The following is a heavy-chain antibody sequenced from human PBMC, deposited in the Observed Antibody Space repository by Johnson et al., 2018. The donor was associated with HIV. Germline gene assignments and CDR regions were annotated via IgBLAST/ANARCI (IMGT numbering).Heavy chain of an antibody. CDR1: GFTFSNAW. V-gene: IGHV3-30-3*01. J-gene: IGHJ3*02. CDR3: ARDGRGLDAFDI. CDR2: ISYDGSNK. Sequence: QVQLVESGGGVVQPGGSLRLSCAASGFTFSNAWMSWARQAPGKGLEWVAVISYDGSNKYYADSVKGRFTISSDNSKTTLDLQMNSLRPEDTAVYYCARDGRGLDAFDIWGQGTVVTVSS. D-gene: IGHD3/OR15-3a*01.